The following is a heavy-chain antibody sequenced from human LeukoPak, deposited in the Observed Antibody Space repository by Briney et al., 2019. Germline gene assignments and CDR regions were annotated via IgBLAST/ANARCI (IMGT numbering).Heavy chain of an antibody. V-gene: IGHV3-33*01. CDR3: AREMYYYDSSGYRD. J-gene: IGHJ4*02. CDR2: IWYDGSNK. CDR1: GFTFSSYG. D-gene: IGHD3-22*01. Sequence: PGRSLRLSCAASGFTFSSYGMHWVRQAPGKGLEWVAVIWYDGSNKYYADSVKGRFTISRDNSKNTLYLQMNSLRAEDTAVYYCAREMYYYDSSGYRDWGQGTLVTVSS.